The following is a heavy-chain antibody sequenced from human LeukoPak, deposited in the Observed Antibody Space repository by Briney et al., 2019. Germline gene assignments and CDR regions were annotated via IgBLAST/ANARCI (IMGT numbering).Heavy chain of an antibody. CDR2: ISAYNGNT. V-gene: IGHV1-18*01. D-gene: IGHD3-22*01. J-gene: IGHJ4*02. CDR1: GYTFTTYG. CDR3: ARDDYYDSSGQGTADFIDY. Sequence: ASVKVSCKASGYTFTTYGISWVRQAPGQGLEWMGWISAYNGNTNYAQKLQGRVTMTTDTSTSTAYMELRSLRSGDTAVYYCARDDYYDSSGQGTADFIDYWGQGTLVTVSS.